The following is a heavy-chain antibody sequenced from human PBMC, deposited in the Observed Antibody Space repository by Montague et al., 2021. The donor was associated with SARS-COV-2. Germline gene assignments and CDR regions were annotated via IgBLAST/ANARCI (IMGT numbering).Heavy chain of an antibody. D-gene: IGHD1-26*01. CDR2: IYYSGST. CDR3: ARLRGRGYYFDY. V-gene: IGHV4-59*08. CDR1: GGSISTYY. J-gene: IGHJ4*02. Sequence: SETLSLTCTVSGGSISTYYWSWIRKPPGKGLDWIGYIYYSGSTNYNPSPRSRVTISVDTSKNQFSLKLSSVTAADTAMYYCARLRGRGYYFDYWGQGTLVTVSS.